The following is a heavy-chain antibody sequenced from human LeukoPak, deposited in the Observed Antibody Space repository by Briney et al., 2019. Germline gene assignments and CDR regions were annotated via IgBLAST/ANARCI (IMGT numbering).Heavy chain of an antibody. J-gene: IGHJ4*02. CDR3: ARDFDSGLSITMVRGFIYDY. V-gene: IGHV1-18*04. CDR2: ISAYNGNT. CDR1: GYTFTSYG. Sequence: ASVKVSCKASGYTFTSYGISWVRQAPGQGLEWMGWISAYNGNTNYAQKLQGRVTMTTDTSTSTAYMELRSLRSDDTAVYYCARDFDSGLSITMVRGFIYDYWGQGTLVTVSS. D-gene: IGHD3-10*01.